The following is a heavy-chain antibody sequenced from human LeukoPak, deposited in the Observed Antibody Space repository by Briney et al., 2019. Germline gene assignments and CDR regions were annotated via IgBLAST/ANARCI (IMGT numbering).Heavy chain of an antibody. Sequence: PSETLSLTCTASGCSISSHYWSWIRQPPGKRLEWIGYIYYSGSTNFNPSLKSRVTMSVDTSKNQFSLNLNSVTAADTAVYYCARMRDWFDPWGQRNLFTVSS. CDR3: ARMRDWFDP. J-gene: IGHJ5*02. CDR2: IYYSGST. CDR1: GCSISSHY. V-gene: IGHV4-59*11.